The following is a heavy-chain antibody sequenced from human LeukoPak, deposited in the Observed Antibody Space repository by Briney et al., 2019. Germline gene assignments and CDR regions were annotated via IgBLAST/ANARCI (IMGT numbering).Heavy chain of an antibody. CDR3: ARGVVIAPQTFDY. Sequence: SETLSLTCTVSGGSISSSSYYWGWIRQPPGKGLEWIGSIYYSGSTYYNPSLKSRVTISVDTSKNQFSLKLSSVAAADTAVYYCARGVVIAPQTFDYWGQGTLVTVSS. V-gene: IGHV4-39*01. CDR1: GGSISSSSYY. J-gene: IGHJ4*02. D-gene: IGHD2-21*01. CDR2: IYYSGST.